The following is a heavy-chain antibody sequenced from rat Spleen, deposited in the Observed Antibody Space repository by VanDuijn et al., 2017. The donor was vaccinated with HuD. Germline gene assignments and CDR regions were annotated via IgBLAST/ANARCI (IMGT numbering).Heavy chain of an antibody. V-gene: IGHV2-13*01. CDR2: IWVNGNT. CDR1: GFSLSSYG. Sequence: QVQLKESGPGLVKPSLTLSLTCTVSGFSLSSYGVIWVRQPPGKGLEWMGVIWVNGNTNYNSALKSRLSISRDTSKSQVFLKLNILQTEDTAIDYCTRGYYFDYWGQGVMVTVSS. CDR3: TRGYYFDY. J-gene: IGHJ2*01.